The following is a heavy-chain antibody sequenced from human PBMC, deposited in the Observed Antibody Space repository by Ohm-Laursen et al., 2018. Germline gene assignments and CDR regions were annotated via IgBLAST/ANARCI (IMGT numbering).Heavy chain of an antibody. CDR1: GFTFRDYY. J-gene: IGHJ3*02. V-gene: IGHV3-11*04. CDR3: AKGRSGYYPHDAFDI. CDR2: ISNSGSST. Sequence: SLRLSCSASGFTFRDYYMTWIRQAPGKGLEWVSYISNSGSSTYYADSVKGRFTISRDNAKNSLYLQMNSLRAEDTAVYYCAKGRSGYYPHDAFDIWGQGTMVTVSS. D-gene: IGHD3-22*01.